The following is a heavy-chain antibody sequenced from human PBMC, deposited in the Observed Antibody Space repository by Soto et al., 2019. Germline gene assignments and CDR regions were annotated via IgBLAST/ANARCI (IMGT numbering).Heavy chain of an antibody. D-gene: IGHD3-3*01. CDR3: ARDITYYDFWSGYYYYYYYGMDV. CDR2: INSDGSST. V-gene: IGHV3-74*01. Sequence: GGSLRLSCAASGFTFSSYWMHWVRQAPGKGLVWVSRINSDGSSTSYADSVKGRFTISRDNAKNTLYLQMNSLRAEDTAVYYCARDITYYDFWSGYYYYYYYGMDVWGQGTTVTVSS. CDR1: GFTFSSYW. J-gene: IGHJ6*02.